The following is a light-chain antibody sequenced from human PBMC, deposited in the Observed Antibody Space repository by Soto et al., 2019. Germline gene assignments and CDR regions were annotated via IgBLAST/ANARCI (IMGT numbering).Light chain of an antibody. CDR2: DVS. J-gene: IGLJ1*01. V-gene: IGLV2-14*01. CDR1: SSDVGVYNY. Sequence: QSALTQPASVSGSPGQSITISCTGTSSDVGVYNYVSWYQQHPGKVPKLMIYDVSNRPSGVSNRLSGSKSGNTASLTISGLQAEDEADYYCSSYTSSSTPYVFGTGTKVTV. CDR3: SSYTSSSTPYV.